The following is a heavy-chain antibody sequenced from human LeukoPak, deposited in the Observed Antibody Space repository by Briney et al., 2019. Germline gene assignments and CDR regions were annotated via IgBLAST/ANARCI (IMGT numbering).Heavy chain of an antibody. V-gene: IGHV5-10-1*01. D-gene: IGHD3-10*01. J-gene: IGHJ4*02. CDR1: GYSFTSYW. CDR3: ATITMVRGVITFFDY. Sequence: GESLRISCKGSGYSFTSYWISWVRQMPGKGLEWMGTIDPSDSYTNYSPSFQGHVTISADKSINTAYLQWSSLKASDTAMYYCATITMVRGVITFFDYWGQGTLVTVSS. CDR2: IDPSDSYT.